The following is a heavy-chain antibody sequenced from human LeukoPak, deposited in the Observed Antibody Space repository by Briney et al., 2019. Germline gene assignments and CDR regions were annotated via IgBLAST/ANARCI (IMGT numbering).Heavy chain of an antibody. CDR1: RFSFSSYA. CDR3: AKRSGYTTGWFFDF. J-gene: IGHJ4*02. V-gene: IGHV3-23*01. D-gene: IGHD6-19*01. CDR2: ISGRGDNT. Sequence: PGGSLRLSCAASRFSFSSYAMSSVPQAPAKVLEWVSPISGRGDNTYYAESVKGRYTIPSDNSNNKLVLQMNSLRGEDTAVFYCAKRSGYTTGWFFDFWGQGTLVTVSS.